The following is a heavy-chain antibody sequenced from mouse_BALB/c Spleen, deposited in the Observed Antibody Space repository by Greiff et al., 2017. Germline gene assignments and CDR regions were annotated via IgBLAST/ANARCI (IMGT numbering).Heavy chain of an antibody. Sequence: QVQLKESGPELVKPGASVKMSCKASGYTFTSYYIHWVKQRPGQGLEWIGWIYPGDGSTKYNEKFKGKTTLTADKSSSTAYMLLSSLTSEDSAIYFCARGGLREFAYWGQGTLVTVSA. D-gene: IGHD2-4*01. J-gene: IGHJ3*01. V-gene: IGHV1S56*01. CDR1: GYTFTSYY. CDR3: ARGGLREFAY. CDR2: IYPGDGST.